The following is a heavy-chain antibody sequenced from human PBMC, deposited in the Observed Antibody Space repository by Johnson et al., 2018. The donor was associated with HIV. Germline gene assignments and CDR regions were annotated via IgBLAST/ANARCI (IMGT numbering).Heavy chain of an antibody. CDR1: GFTFSSYD. CDR3: ARGVSSGYYSNAFDV. J-gene: IGHJ3*01. CDR2: ISYDGSNK. V-gene: IGHV3-30*12. Sequence: QVQLVESGGGVVQPGRSLRLSCEASGFTFSSYDMHWVRQAPGKGLEWVAVISYDGSNKYYADSVKGRFTISRDSAKNSLYLQMNSLRAEDTALYYCARGVSSGYYSNAFDVWGQGTMATVSS. D-gene: IGHD3-22*01.